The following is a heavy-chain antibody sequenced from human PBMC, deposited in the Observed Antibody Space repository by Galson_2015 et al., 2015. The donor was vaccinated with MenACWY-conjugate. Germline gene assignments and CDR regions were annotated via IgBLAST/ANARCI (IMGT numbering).Heavy chain of an antibody. J-gene: IGHJ4*02. V-gene: IGHV3-74*01. D-gene: IGHD6-13*01. CDR3: ARGYGTSGNRPSDH. Sequence: SLRLSCAASGFTFSSYWMHWVRQAPGKGLVWVSLINSDGSSTSYADSVKGRFTISRDNAKNTLYLQMNSLRAEDTAVYYCARGYGTSGNRPSDHWGQGTLVTVSS. CDR2: INSDGSST. CDR1: GFTFSSYW.